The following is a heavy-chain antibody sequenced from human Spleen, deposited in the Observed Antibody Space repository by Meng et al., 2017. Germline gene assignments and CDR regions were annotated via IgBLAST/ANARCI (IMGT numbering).Heavy chain of an antibody. V-gene: IGHV1-2*02. CDR2: INPSNGGT. CDR1: GYIFTDYF. Sequence: QVQLVQSGAEVKNPGASVKLSCKASGYIFTDYFIHWVRQAPGQGLEWMGTINPSNGGTNYAQKFQGRVTMTRDTSISTAYMELSRLRSDDTAVYYCARGEGYCTNGVCSPGYWGQGTLVTVSS. J-gene: IGHJ4*02. CDR3: ARGEGYCTNGVCSPGY. D-gene: IGHD2-8*01.